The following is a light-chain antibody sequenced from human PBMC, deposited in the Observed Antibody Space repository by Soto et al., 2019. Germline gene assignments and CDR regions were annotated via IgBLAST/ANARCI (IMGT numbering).Light chain of an antibody. Sequence: EIVMTQSPATLSVSPGERATLSCRASQSVRSSFLAWYQQKPGQAPSLLIYGASTRATGIPDRFSGSGSGTDFTLAIRRLEPEDSAVYYCQQYGGSPSITFGQGTRLEIK. CDR3: QQYGGSPSIT. CDR1: QSVRSSF. CDR2: GAS. V-gene: IGKV3-20*01. J-gene: IGKJ5*01.